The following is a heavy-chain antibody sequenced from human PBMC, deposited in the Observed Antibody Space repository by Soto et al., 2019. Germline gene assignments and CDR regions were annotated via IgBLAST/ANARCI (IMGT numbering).Heavy chain of an antibody. Sequence: VPLVESGGGVVQPGRSLRLSCAASGFTFSDYAMHWVRQAPGQGLEWVAVVSHDGRNTHYADSVKGPFTISRDSSKDTVPLEMTSLRAEDTAVYYCAKGGRKWLVTSDFSYLGEGALVTSAS. CDR2: VSHDGRNT. J-gene: IGHJ4*01. CDR1: GFTFSDYA. CDR3: AKGGRKWLVTSDFSY. D-gene: IGHD6-19*01. V-gene: IGHV3-30*18.